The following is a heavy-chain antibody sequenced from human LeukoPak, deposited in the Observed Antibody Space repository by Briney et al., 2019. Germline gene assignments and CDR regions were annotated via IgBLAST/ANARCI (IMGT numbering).Heavy chain of an antibody. CDR3: ASSSPRVADYKKPFDY. J-gene: IGHJ4*02. CDR1: GFTVSSNY. Sequence: GGSLRLSCAASGFTVSSNYMSWVRQAPGKGLEWVSVIYSGGSTYYADSVKGRFTISRDNSKNTLYLQTNSLRAEDTAVYYCASSSPRVADYKKPFDYWGQGTLVTVSS. D-gene: IGHD3-16*01. CDR2: IYSGGST. V-gene: IGHV3-53*01.